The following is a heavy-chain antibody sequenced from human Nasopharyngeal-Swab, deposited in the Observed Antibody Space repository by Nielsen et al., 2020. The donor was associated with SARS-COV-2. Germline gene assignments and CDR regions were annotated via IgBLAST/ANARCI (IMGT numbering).Heavy chain of an antibody. D-gene: IGHD3-22*01. Sequence: ASVKVSCKASGYTFTSYGISWVRQAPGQGLEWMGWISAYNGNTNYAQKFQGRVTMTTDTSTSTAYMELRSLRSNDTAVYYCASGGYYDTTGYFLDFWGQGTMVTVSS. CDR3: ASGGYYDTTGYFLDF. CDR2: ISAYNGNT. V-gene: IGHV1-18*01. J-gene: IGHJ3*01. CDR1: GYTFTSYG.